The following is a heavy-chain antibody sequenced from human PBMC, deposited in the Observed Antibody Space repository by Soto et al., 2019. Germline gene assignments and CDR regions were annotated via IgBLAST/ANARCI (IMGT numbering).Heavy chain of an antibody. D-gene: IGHD2-2*01. J-gene: IGHJ6*02. CDR3: ARGRFCSSTSCLYYYYYYGMDV. CDR2: IIPIFGTA. V-gene: IGHV1-69*13. CDR1: GGTFSSYA. Sequence: ASVKVSCKASGGTFSSYAISWVRQAPGQGLEWMGGIIPIFGTANYAQKFQGRVTITADESTSTAYMELSSLRSEDTAVYYCARGRFCSSTSCLYYYYYYGMDVWGQGTTVTVSS.